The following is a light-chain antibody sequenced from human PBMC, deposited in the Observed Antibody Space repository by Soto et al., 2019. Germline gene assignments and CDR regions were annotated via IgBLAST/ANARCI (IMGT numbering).Light chain of an antibody. CDR1: STDVGGYNY. Sequence: QSALTQPASVSGSPGQSITISCTGSSTDVGGYNYVSWYQQYPGKAPKLMIYEVTNRPSGVSNRFSGSKSGNTASLTISGLQGEDEADYHCSSYTGTSTVVFGGGTKLTVL. V-gene: IGLV2-14*01. CDR3: SSYTGTSTVV. CDR2: EVT. J-gene: IGLJ2*01.